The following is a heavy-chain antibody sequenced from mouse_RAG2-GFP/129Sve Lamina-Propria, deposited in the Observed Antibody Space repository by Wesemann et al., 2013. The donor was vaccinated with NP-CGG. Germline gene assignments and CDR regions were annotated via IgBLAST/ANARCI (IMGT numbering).Heavy chain of an antibody. Sequence: EMVLVESGGGLVKPGGSLKLSCAASGFTFSSYTMSWVRQTPEKRLEWVATISGGGGNTYYPDSVKGRFTISRDNAKNTLYLQMSSLRSEDTALYYCARRCDGYSFAYWGQGTLVTVSA. V-gene: IGHV5-9*01. J-gene: IGHJ3*01. D-gene: IGHD2-3*01. CDR2: ISGGGGNT. CDR3: ARRCDGYSFAY. CDR1: GFTFSSYT.